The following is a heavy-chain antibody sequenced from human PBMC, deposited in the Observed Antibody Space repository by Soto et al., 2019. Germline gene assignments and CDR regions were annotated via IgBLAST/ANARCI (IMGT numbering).Heavy chain of an antibody. Sequence: QVQLEESGGGVVQPGRSLRLSCEASGFTFNTYSMHWVRQPPGKGLEWLAAIWYDGTQKYYADSVKGRFIISRDNSKKTMYLEMNRLRAEDTAVDYCARAGGTTVTGLWHFDSWGQGTLVTVSS. V-gene: IGHV3-33*01. CDR1: GFTFNTYS. J-gene: IGHJ4*02. CDR3: ARAGGTTVTGLWHFDS. D-gene: IGHD4-17*01. CDR2: IWYDGTQK.